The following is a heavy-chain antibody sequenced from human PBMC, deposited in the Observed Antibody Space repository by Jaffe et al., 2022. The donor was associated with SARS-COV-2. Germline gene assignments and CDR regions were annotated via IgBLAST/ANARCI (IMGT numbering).Heavy chain of an antibody. Sequence: QVQLVESGGGVVQPGRSLRLSCAASGFTFSSYAMHWVRQAPGKGLEWVAVISYDGSNKYYADSVKGRFTISRDNSKNTLYLQMNSLRAEDTAVYYCARAPGYDSSGYLLDAFDIWGQGTMVTVSS. CDR1: GFTFSSYA. D-gene: IGHD3-22*01. CDR3: ARAPGYDSSGYLLDAFDI. V-gene: IGHV3-30*04. CDR2: ISYDGSNK. J-gene: IGHJ3*02.